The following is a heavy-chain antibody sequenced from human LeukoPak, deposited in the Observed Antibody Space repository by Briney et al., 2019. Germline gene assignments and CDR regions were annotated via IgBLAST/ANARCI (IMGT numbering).Heavy chain of an antibody. CDR1: GGSISSSSYY. D-gene: IGHD4-17*01. CDR2: IHYSGST. CDR3: AEDYGDYSGAFDI. J-gene: IGHJ3*02. Sequence: SETLSLTCTVSGGSISSSSYYWGWIRQPPGKGLEWIGSIHYSGSTYYNPSLKSRVTISVDTCKNQFSLKLSSVTAADTAVYYCAEDYGDYSGAFDIWGQGTMVTVSS. V-gene: IGHV4-39*01.